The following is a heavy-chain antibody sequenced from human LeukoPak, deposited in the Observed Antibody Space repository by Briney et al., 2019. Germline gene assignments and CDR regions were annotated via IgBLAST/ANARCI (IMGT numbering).Heavy chain of an antibody. CDR1: GDSFSNYY. CDR2: VYYSGST. V-gene: IGHV4-59*08. CDR3: ASSPRPTTSWFLFDS. J-gene: IGHJ5*01. Sequence: SETLSLTCSVSGDSFSNYYWTWIRQPPGKELEWIGYVYYSGSTNYNPSLKTRLHLSVDTSKNRFSLKLSSVTAADTAVYYCASSPRPTTSWFLFDSWGHGTLVTVSS. D-gene: IGHD2-2*01.